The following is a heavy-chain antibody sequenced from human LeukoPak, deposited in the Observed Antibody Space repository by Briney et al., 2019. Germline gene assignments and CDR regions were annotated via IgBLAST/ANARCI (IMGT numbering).Heavy chain of an antibody. Sequence: GGSLRLSCAASGFTFSSYSMNWVRQAPGKGLEWVSFISSSSSYIYYADSVKGRFTISRDNAKNSLYLQMNSLRAEDTAVYYCAKRGNSGYPLDYWGQGTLVTVSS. D-gene: IGHD5-12*01. CDR3: AKRGNSGYPLDY. V-gene: IGHV3-21*01. J-gene: IGHJ4*02. CDR2: ISSSSSYI. CDR1: GFTFSSYS.